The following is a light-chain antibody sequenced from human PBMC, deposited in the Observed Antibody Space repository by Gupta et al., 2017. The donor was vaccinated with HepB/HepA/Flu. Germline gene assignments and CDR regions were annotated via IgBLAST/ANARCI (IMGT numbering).Light chain of an antibody. CDR1: QSLLHSNGYNY. Sequence: IXMXXXPXXXPVXXGEPASISCRSSQSLLHSNGYNYLDWYLQKPGQSPQLLIYLGSNRASGVPDRFSGSGSGTDFTLKISRVEAEDVGVYYCMQALQTPYTFGPGTKVDIK. J-gene: IGKJ3*01. CDR3: MQALQTPYT. CDR2: LGS. V-gene: IGKV2-28*01.